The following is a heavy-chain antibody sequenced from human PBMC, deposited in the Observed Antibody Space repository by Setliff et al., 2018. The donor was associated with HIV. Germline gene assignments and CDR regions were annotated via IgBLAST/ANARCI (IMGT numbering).Heavy chain of an antibody. J-gene: IGHJ3*02. V-gene: IGHV1-46*01. CDR3: ARAGGGATDQAFDI. CDR2: IDPNGGAT. CDR1: GYTFTSYF. D-gene: IGHD2-2*01. Sequence: AASVKVSCKAFGYTFTSYFLHWVRQAPGQGLEWLGIIDPNGGATNNAQKLQGRLTVTTDTSTGTLYMELSNRRSDDSAVYYCARAGGGATDQAFDIWGQGTMVTVSS.